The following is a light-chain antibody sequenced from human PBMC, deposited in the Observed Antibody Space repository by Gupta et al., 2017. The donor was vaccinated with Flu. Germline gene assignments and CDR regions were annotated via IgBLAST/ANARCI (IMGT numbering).Light chain of an antibody. Sequence: EVVMTQSPDTLSASPGDTATLSCRASHSVSSNLAWYQQIPGQAPRLLIYGPSTRATGIPARFSGRASGTEFTLTISILRAEDFRVYYCQQDEHWRLTFGQGTRVEIK. J-gene: IGKJ5*01. CDR2: GPS. V-gene: IGKV3-15*01. CDR3: QQDEHWRLT. CDR1: HSVSSN.